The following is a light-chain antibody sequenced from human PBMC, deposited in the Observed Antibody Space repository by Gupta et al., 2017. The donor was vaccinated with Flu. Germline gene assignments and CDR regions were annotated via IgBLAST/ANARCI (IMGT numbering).Light chain of an antibody. V-gene: IGKV2-30*02. CDR2: KGF. CDR3: RQRKHMTRT. J-gene: IGKJ1*01. CDR1: QSSVQIDRETY. Sequence: VILGRPAAISSRSSQSSVQIDRETYFKWWQQRRGRSPTRLLYKGFISLYAVAERISGGRWAADFTLKIIRRVADDVVVYYCRQRKHMTRTFGQGTKVEIK.